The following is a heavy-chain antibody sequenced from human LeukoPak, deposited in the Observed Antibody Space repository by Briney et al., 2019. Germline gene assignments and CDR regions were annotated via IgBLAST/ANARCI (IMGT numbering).Heavy chain of an antibody. V-gene: IGHV1-69*13. CDR1: GYIFAHNG. Sequence: ASVKVSCKTSGYIFAHNGISWVRQAPGQGLEWMGGIIPIFGSANYAQNFQGRVTITADESTITAYMELSSLRSEDTAVYYCARAQGPSFDYWGQGTLVTVSS. J-gene: IGHJ4*02. CDR3: ARAQGPSFDY. CDR2: IIPIFGSA.